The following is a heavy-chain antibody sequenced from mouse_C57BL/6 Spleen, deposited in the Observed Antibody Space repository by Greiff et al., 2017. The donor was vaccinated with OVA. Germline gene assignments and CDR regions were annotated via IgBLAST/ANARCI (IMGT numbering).Heavy chain of an antibody. Sequence: VQLQQSGPELVKPGASVKIPCKASGYTFTDYNMDWVKQSHGKSLEWIGDINPNNGGTIYNQKFKGKATLTVDKSSSTAYMELRSLTSEDTAVYYCASRGGSSPYYAMDYWGQGTSVTVSS. D-gene: IGHD1-1*01. CDR3: ASRGGSSPYYAMDY. V-gene: IGHV1-18*01. CDR2: INPNNGGT. J-gene: IGHJ4*01. CDR1: GYTFTDYN.